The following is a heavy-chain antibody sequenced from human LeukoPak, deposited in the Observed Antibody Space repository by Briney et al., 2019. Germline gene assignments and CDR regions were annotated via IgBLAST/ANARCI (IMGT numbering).Heavy chain of an antibody. CDR2: IWYDGSNK. V-gene: IGHV3-33*01. CDR3: ARDAPVKWELPSYYFDY. J-gene: IGHJ4*02. CDR1: GFTFSSYG. D-gene: IGHD1-26*01. Sequence: GRSLRLSCATSGFTFSSYGMHWVRQAPGKGLEWVAVIWYDGSNKYYADSVKGRFTISRDNSKNTLYLQMNSLRAEDTAVYYCARDAPVKWELPSYYFDYWGQGTLVTVSS.